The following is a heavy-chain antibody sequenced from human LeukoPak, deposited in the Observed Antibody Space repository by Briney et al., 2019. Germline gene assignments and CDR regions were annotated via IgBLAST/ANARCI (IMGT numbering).Heavy chain of an antibody. CDR3: ARGPSGYHNT. CDR1: GFTFTNYA. Sequence: QPGGSLRLSCAASGFTFTNYAMHWVRQAPGKGLEWVADISSQGSHKYYADSVKGRFTISRDDSKNTLYLEMNSLRAEDTAVYYCARGPSGYHNTGGQGTLVTVSS. V-gene: IGHV3-30*04. J-gene: IGHJ4*02. CDR2: ISSQGSHK. D-gene: IGHD5-12*01.